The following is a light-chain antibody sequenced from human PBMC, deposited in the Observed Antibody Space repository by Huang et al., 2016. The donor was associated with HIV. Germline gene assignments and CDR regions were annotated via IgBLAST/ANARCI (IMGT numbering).Light chain of an antibody. V-gene: IGKV1-33*01. CDR3: QQYDNLPIT. CDR2: DAS. J-gene: IGKJ4*01. CDR1: QDISTY. Sequence: DIQMTQSPSSQSASVGDRVTITCQASQDISTYLNWYQQKPGKAPKLLIYDASSLGTGVPSRFSGSGSGTDFTFTISSLQPEDIATYYCQQYDNLPITFGGGTKVDIK.